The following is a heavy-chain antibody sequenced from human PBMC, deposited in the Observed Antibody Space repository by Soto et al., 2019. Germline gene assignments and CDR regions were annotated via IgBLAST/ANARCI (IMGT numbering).Heavy chain of an antibody. CDR1: GFSFDDYA. J-gene: IGHJ6*04. CDR3: AKCRPSWVGPEMDV. D-gene: IGHD3-10*01. Sequence: DVQLVESGGGLVQPGRSLRLSCEGSGFSFDDYAMHWVRQAPGKGLEWVAGIGWNGDNTGYADSVKGRFKISRDNAKKSLYLKRNSLGGEDTALFFCAKCRPSWVGPEMDVWGKGTTVTVPS. V-gene: IGHV3-9*01. CDR2: IGWNGDNT.